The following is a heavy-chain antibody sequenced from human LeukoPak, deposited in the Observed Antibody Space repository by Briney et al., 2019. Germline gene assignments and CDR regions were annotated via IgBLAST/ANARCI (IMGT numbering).Heavy chain of an antibody. CDR2: INAGNGNT. CDR3: ARSGDSGGFDP. D-gene: IGHD7-27*01. J-gene: IGHJ5*02. V-gene: IGHV1-3*01. Sequence: GASVKVSCKASGYTFTSYAMHWVRQAPGQRLEWMGWINAGNGNTKYSQKFQGRVTITRNTSISTAYMELSSLRSEDTAVYYCARSGDSGGFDPWGQGTLVTVSS. CDR1: GYTFTSYA.